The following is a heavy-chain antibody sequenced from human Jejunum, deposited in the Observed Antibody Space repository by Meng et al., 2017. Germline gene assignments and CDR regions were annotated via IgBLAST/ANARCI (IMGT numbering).Heavy chain of an antibody. D-gene: IGHD7-27*01. CDR2: INSNNGGP. Sequence: ASVKVSCKASGYTFTDYNIQWVRQAPGQGLEWMGWINSNNGGPNYAQKFQGRVTMTRDTSISTAYMGLSSLRSDDTAVYFCARDVIGDFNVYCDYWGRGTLVTVSS. J-gene: IGHJ4*02. CDR3: ARDVIGDFNVYCDY. V-gene: IGHV1-2*02. CDR1: GYTFTDYN.